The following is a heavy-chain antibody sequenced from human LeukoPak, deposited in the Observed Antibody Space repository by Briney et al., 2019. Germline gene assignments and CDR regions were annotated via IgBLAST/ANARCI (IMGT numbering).Heavy chain of an antibody. CDR3: AKDLRNYYDD. V-gene: IGHV3-30*02. J-gene: IGHJ4*02. Sequence: GGSLRLSCAAPGFTFSSYGMHWVRQAPGKGLEWVAFIRYNGGNKYYADSVKGRFTISRDNSKNTLYLQMNSLRPEDTALYYCAKDLRNYYDDWGQGTLVTVSS. D-gene: IGHD3-16*01. CDR2: IRYNGGNK. CDR1: GFTFSSYG.